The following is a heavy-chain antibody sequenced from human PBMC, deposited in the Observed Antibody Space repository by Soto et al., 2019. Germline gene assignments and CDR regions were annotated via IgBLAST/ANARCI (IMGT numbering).Heavy chain of an antibody. V-gene: IGHV4-31*03. CDR1: GGSISSGGYY. D-gene: IGHD3-10*01. CDR2: IYYSGST. Sequence: QVQLQESGPGLVKPSQTLSLTCTVSGGSISSGGYYWSWIRQHPGKGLEWIGYIYYSGSTYYNPSLKRRVTVPVDTSKNRFSLKLSSVTAADTAVYYCARDRGQGSEFDPWGQGTLVTVSS. CDR3: ARDRGQGSEFDP. J-gene: IGHJ5*02.